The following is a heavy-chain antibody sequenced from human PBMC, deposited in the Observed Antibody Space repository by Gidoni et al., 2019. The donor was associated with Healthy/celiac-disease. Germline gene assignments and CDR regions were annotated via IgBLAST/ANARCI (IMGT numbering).Heavy chain of an antibody. V-gene: IGHV3-23*01. D-gene: IGHD3-3*01. J-gene: IGHJ3*02. CDR3: AKAGIFGVVSDTAFDI. CDR1: GFTFSSYA. CDR2: ISGSGGST. Sequence: EVQLLESGGGLVQPGGSRRLSCAASGFTFSSYAMSWVRQAPGKWLGWVSAISGSGGSTYYADSVKGRFTISRDNSKNTLYLQMNSLRAEDTAVYYCAKAGIFGVVSDTAFDIWGQGTMVTVSS.